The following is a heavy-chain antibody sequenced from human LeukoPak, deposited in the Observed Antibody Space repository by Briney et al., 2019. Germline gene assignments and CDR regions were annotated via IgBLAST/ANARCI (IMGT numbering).Heavy chain of an antibody. Sequence: GGSLRLSCAASGLTFSSYSMNWVRQAPGKGLEWVSYISGSGSAIYYADSVKGRFTISRDNAKNSLYLQMNSLRAEDTAVYYCARDGYHYYGSGTYFGYYYMDVWGKGTTVTISS. J-gene: IGHJ6*03. V-gene: IGHV3-48*04. CDR3: ARDGYHYYGSGTYFGYYYMDV. CDR1: GLTFSSYS. CDR2: ISGSGSAI. D-gene: IGHD3-10*01.